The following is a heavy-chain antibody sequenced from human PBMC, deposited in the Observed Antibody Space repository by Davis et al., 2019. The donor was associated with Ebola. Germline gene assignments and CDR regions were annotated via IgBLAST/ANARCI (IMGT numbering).Heavy chain of an antibody. CDR1: GGTFSSYA. D-gene: IGHD2-2*01. CDR3: ARDRYCSSTSCLTLSYYYYGMDV. J-gene: IGHJ6*02. Sequence: SVKVSCKASGGTFSSYAISWVRQAPGQGLEWMGGIIPIFGTANYAQKLQGRVTMTTDTSTSTAYMELRSLRSDDTAVYYCARDRYCSSTSCLTLSYYYYGMDVWGQGTTVTVSS. CDR2: IIPIFGTA. V-gene: IGHV1-69*05.